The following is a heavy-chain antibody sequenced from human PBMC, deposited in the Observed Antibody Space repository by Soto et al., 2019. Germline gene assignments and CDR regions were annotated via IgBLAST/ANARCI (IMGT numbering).Heavy chain of an antibody. CDR3: ASDRVRRAARRGLGEFDY. D-gene: IGHD6-6*01. Sequence: GGSLRLSCAASGFTFSSYGMHWVRQAPGKGLEWVAVICDDGSNKYYADSGKGRFTISRDNSKNTLYLQMNSLRAEDTAVYYCASDRVRRAARRGLGEFDYWGQGTLVTVSS. J-gene: IGHJ4*02. CDR1: GFTFSSYG. CDR2: ICDDGSNK. V-gene: IGHV3-33*01.